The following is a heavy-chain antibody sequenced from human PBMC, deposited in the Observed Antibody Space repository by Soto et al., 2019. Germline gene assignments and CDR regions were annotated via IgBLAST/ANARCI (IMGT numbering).Heavy chain of an antibody. D-gene: IGHD1-26*01. Sequence: ASGFTFSNYGMHWVRQAPGKGLEWVAIIWHDGNNKYYADSVRGRFIISRGNSKNRLYLQMNSLRAEDTAVYYCASDLVGASDSYGLDVWGQGTPVTVSS. V-gene: IGHV3-33*01. CDR1: GFTFSNYG. CDR2: IWHDGNNK. J-gene: IGHJ6*02. CDR3: ASDLVGASDSYGLDV.